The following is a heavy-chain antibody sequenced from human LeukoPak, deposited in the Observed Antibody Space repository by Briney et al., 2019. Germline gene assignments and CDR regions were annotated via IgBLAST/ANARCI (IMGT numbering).Heavy chain of an antibody. CDR2: IIPIFGTA. CDR3: ASLSIDGYNPFDY. D-gene: IGHD5-24*01. CDR1: GGTFSSYA. V-gene: IGHV1-69*05. J-gene: IGHJ4*02. Sequence: GASVKASCKASGGTFSSYAISWVRQAPGQGLEWMGRIIPIFGTANYAQKFQGRVTITTDESTSTAYMELSSLRSEDTAVYYCASLSIDGYNPFDYWGQGTLVTVSS.